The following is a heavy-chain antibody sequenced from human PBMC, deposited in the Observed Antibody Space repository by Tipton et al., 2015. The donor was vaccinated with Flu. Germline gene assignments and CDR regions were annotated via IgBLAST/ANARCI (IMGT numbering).Heavy chain of an antibody. Sequence: LRLSCTVSGGSISSSAYYWGWIRQTPGKGLEWIGNIYYSGSTFYNPSLKSRVTIPLDKSTNQFSLRLSSVTAADTAIYYCAIDDFGSSWYGYWGQGSLVTVSS. CDR3: AIDDFGSSWYGY. D-gene: IGHD6-13*01. CDR2: IYYSGST. CDR1: GGSISSSAYY. V-gene: IGHV4-39*07. J-gene: IGHJ4*02.